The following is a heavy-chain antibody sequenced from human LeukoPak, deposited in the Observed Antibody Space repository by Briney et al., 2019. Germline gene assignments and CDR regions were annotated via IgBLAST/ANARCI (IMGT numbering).Heavy chain of an antibody. V-gene: IGHV4-59*01. D-gene: IGHD2-2*01. J-gene: IGHJ5*02. CDR2: IYYSGST. CDR1: GGSISSYY. Sequence: SETLSLTCTVSGGSISSYYWSWIRQPPGKGLEWIGYIYYSGSTNYNPSLKSRVTISVDTSKNQFSLKLNSVTAADTAVYYCARTTEDCSSTSCYQYWFDPWGQGTLVTVSS. CDR3: ARTTEDCSSTSCYQYWFDP.